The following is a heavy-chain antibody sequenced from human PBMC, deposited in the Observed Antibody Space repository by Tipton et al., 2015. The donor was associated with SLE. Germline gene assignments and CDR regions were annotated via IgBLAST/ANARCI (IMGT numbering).Heavy chain of an antibody. D-gene: IGHD1-7*01. CDR3: ARASRELTPASYFSDY. Sequence: SLRLSCAASGFTFSSYSMYWVRQAPGKGLEWVAFISYDGSREFYADSVKGRFTISRDNSRSTLFLQMNSLKNEDTAVYFCARASRELTPASYFSDYWGQGTLVTVSS. J-gene: IGHJ4*02. CDR1: GFTFSSYS. CDR2: ISYDGSRE. V-gene: IGHV3-30*03.